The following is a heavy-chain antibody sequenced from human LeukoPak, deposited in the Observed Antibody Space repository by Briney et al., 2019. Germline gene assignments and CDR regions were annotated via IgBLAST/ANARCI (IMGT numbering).Heavy chain of an antibody. D-gene: IGHD2-15*01. J-gene: IGHJ4*02. V-gene: IGHV4-59*08. CDR1: GGSISSYY. CDR2: IYYSGST. CDR3: ARGCSGGSCYPQPFDY. Sequence: SETLSLTCTVSGGSISSYYWSWIRQPPGKGLEWIGYIYYSGSTNYNPSLKSRVTISVDTSKNQFSLKLSSVTVADTAVYYYARGCSGGSCYPQPFDYWGQGTLVTVSS.